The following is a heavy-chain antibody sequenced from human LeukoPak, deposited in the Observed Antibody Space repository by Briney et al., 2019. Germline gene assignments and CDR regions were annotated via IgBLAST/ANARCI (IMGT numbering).Heavy chain of an antibody. Sequence: ASVKVSCKASGYTFTSYDINWVRQATEQGLEWMGWMNPNSGNTGYAQKFQGRVTMTRNTSISTAYMELSSLRSEDTAVYYCASERSAAPSSSGLDYWGQGTLVTVSS. J-gene: IGHJ4*02. CDR3: ASERSAAPSSSGLDY. CDR2: MNPNSGNT. D-gene: IGHD6-19*01. CDR1: GYTFTSYD. V-gene: IGHV1-8*01.